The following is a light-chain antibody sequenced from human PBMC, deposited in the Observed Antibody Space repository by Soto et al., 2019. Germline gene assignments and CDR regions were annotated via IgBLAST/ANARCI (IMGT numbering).Light chain of an antibody. CDR3: QQYNNWPRT. CDR2: GAS. J-gene: IGKJ1*01. V-gene: IGKV3-15*01. Sequence: EIVLTPSPGTLSLSPGERATLSCRASQSVSSDLAWYHQKPGQAPRLLIYGASTRATGIPARFSGSGSGTEFTLTINSLQSEDFAVYYCQQYNNWPRTFGQGTKVDI. CDR1: QSVSSD.